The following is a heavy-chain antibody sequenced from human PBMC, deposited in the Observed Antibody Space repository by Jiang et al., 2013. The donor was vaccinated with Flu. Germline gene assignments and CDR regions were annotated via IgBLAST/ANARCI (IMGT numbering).Heavy chain of an antibody. CDR2: VDPRDPDT. Sequence: SLKISCKASGFSFSSHWIAWVRQIPGKGLEYMGIVDPRDPDTRYSPSFEGQVSISVDTSIDTAYLQWTSLEASDTAMYFCARLEAEASYYFDSWGQGTLVSVSS. D-gene: IGHD3-3*01. V-gene: IGHV5-51*01. CDR3: ARLEAEASYYFDS. CDR1: GFSFSSHW. J-gene: IGHJ4*02.